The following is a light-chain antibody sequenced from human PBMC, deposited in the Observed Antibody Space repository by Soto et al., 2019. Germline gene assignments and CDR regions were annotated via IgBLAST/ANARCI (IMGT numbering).Light chain of an antibody. Sequence: DIQMTQSPSTLSASVGDRVTITCRASQSISSWLAWYQQKPGKAPKLLIYDASSLESGVPSRFSGSGSGTEFTLTISSLQPDDFTSYYCQQLNSFPSGFGQGTRLEIK. CDR3: QQLNSFPSG. V-gene: IGKV1-5*01. CDR2: DAS. CDR1: QSISSW. J-gene: IGKJ5*01.